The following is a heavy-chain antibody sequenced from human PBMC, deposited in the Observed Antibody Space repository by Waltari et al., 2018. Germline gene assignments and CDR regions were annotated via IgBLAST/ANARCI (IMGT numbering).Heavy chain of an antibody. CDR3: ARVIAAAAYNWFDP. CDR2: IYYSGRT. Sequence: QVQLQESGPGLVKPSETLSLTCTVSGGSISSYYWSWIRKPPGKGLECIGYIYYSGRTNYNPSLKCRVTISVDTSKNQFSLKLGSVTAADTSVYYCARVIAAAAYNWFDPWGQGTLVTVSS. V-gene: IGHV4-59*08. J-gene: IGHJ5*02. CDR1: GGSISSYY. D-gene: IGHD6-13*01.